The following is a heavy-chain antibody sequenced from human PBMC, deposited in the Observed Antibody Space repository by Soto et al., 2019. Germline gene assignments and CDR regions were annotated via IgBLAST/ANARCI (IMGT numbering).Heavy chain of an antibody. Sequence: QVQLVESGGGVVQPGGSLRLSCTTSGFTFNTYGMHWVRQAPGKGLEWVAIIWYDGSNKYYADSVKGRFTISRDNSRNELYPRMNSRRAEDTALYYCARADCTGAYCYSWPFNYGVDVWGQGTTVTVSS. V-gene: IGHV3-33*08. CDR1: GFTFNTYG. J-gene: IGHJ6*02. CDR3: ARADCTGAYCYSWPFNYGVDV. CDR2: IWYDGSNK. D-gene: IGHD2-15*01.